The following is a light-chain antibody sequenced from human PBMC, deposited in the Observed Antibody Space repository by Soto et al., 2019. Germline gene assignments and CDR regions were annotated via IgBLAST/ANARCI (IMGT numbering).Light chain of an antibody. J-gene: IGKJ4*01. CDR2: DTS. CDR1: QGIGDT. V-gene: IGKV1D-13*01. CDR3: QRYNNYPLT. Sequence: IQLTHSASSVSASIGSRVTTTCRASQGIGDTLAWYQHKPGKTPRLLIYDTSALATGVPARFSGSRSGPEFTLTISSLQSEDFAIYYCQRYNNYPLTFGGGTKVDIK.